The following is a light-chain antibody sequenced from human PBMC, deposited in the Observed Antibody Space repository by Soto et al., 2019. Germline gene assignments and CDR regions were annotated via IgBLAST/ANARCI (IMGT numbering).Light chain of an antibody. CDR3: SSYTSSNTLL. CDR2: EVS. Sequence: QSALTQPASVSGSPGQSITISCTGTSSDVGAYDYVSWYQQHPGMAPKLMIFEVSHRPSGVSDRFSGSKSGNTASLTISGLQAEDEADYFCSSYTSSNTLLFGGGTELTVL. CDR1: SSDVGAYDY. J-gene: IGLJ3*02. V-gene: IGLV2-14*01.